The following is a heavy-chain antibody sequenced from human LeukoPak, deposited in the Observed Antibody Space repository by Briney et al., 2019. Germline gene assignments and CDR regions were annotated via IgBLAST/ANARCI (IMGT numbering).Heavy chain of an antibody. D-gene: IGHD6-6*01. CDR2: IYYSGNT. J-gene: IGHJ4*02. Sequence: PSETLSLTCTVSGGSISSSSYYWGWIRQPPGKGLEWVGSIYYSGNTYYNPSLKSRVTISVDTSKNQFSLKLSPVTAADTAVYYCARPYSSWSYFDYWGQGTLVTVSS. CDR3: ARPYSSWSYFDY. V-gene: IGHV4-39*01. CDR1: GGSISSSSYY.